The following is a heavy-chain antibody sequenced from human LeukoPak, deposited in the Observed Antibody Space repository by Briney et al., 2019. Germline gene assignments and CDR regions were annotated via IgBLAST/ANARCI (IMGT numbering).Heavy chain of an antibody. Sequence: GGSLRLSCSASGFTFSTNSMHWVRQAPGKGLEFVSAITSNGGSTYYADSVKGRFTISRDNSKNTLYLQMSSLRAEDTAVYYYVTVLMTSILSYLRFDPRGQGTLVSVSS. CDR3: VTVLMTSILSYLRFDP. CDR1: GFTFSTNS. J-gene: IGHJ5*02. D-gene: IGHD3-9*01. V-gene: IGHV3-64D*08. CDR2: ITSNGGST.